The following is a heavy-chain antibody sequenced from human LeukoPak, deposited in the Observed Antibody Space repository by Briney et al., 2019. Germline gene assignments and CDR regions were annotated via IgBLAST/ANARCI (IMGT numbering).Heavy chain of an antibody. J-gene: IGHJ6*02. CDR2: INTNTGNP. CDR3: ARVGDTSGYYRRSGYGMDV. CDR1: GYTFTSYA. D-gene: IGHD3-22*01. V-gene: IGHV7-4-1*02. Sequence: ASVKVSCKASGYTFTSYAMNCVRQAPGHGLEWMGWINTNTGNPTYAQGFTGRFVFSLDTSVSTAYLQISSLKAEDTAVYYCARVGDTSGYYRRSGYGMDVWGQGTTVTVSS.